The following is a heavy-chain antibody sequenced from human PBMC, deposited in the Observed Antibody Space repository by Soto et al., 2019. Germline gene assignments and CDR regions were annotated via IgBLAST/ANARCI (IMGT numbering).Heavy chain of an antibody. J-gene: IGHJ5*02. CDR2: ISGSGGST. CDR3: AKDWAGSSGFGVHWFDP. D-gene: IGHD6-25*01. CDR1: GFTFSSYA. Sequence: GGSLRLSCAASGFTFSSYAMSWVRQAPGKGLEWVSAISGSGGSTYYADSVKGRFTISRDNSKNTLYLQMNSLRAEDTAVYYCAKDWAGSSGFGVHWFDPWGQGTLVTVSS. V-gene: IGHV3-23*01.